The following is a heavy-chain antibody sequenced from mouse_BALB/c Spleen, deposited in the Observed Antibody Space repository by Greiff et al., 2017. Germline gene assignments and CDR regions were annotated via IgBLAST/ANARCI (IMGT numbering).Heavy chain of an antibody. Sequence: EVQGVESGGGLVQPGGSRKLSCAASGFTFSSFGMHWVRQAPEKGLEWVAYISSGSSTIYYADTVKGRFTISRDNPKNTLFLQMTSLRSEDTAMYYCARRGDGYYYYYAMDYWGQGTSVTVSS. D-gene: IGHD2-3*01. CDR1: GFTFSSFG. CDR3: ARRGDGYYYYYAMDY. CDR2: ISSGSSTI. J-gene: IGHJ4*01. V-gene: IGHV5-17*02.